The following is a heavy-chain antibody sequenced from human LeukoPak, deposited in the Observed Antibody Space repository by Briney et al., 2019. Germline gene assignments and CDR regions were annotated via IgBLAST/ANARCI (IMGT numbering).Heavy chain of an antibody. D-gene: IGHD4-17*01. V-gene: IGHV3-48*01. CDR1: GFTFSSYS. CDR2: ISSSSTTI. Sequence: GGSLRLSCAASGFTFSSYSMNWVRQAPGKGLEWVSYISSSSTTIYYADSVKGRFTISRDNSKNTLYLQMNSLRAEDTAVYYCAKVGDDYGDYGDFDYWGQGTLVTVSS. J-gene: IGHJ4*02. CDR3: AKVGDDYGDYGDFDY.